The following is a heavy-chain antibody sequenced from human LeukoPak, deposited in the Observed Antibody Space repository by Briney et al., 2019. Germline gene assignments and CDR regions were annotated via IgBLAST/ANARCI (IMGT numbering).Heavy chain of an antibody. CDR1: GFTSSSYW. CDR3: ATGQGHGMDV. D-gene: IGHD1-14*01. J-gene: IGHJ6*02. Sequence: GGSLRLSCAASGFTSSSYWMHWVRQAPGKGLVWVSRINSDGSSTSYADSVKGRFTISRDNAKNTLYLQMNTLRVEDTAVYYCATGQGHGMDVWGQGTTVTVSS. V-gene: IGHV3-74*01. CDR2: INSDGSST.